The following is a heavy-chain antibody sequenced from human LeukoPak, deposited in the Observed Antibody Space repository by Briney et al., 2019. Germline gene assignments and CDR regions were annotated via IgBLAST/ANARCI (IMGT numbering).Heavy chain of an antibody. J-gene: IGHJ4*02. CDR2: ISSSSSYI. CDR1: GFTFSSYS. Sequence: GGSLRLSCAASGFTFSSYSMNWVRQAPGKGLEWVSSISSSSSYIYYADSVKGRFTISRDNAKNSLYLQMNSLRAGDTAVYYCARDSGPHGTFDYWGQGTLVTVSS. CDR3: ARDSGPHGTFDY. D-gene: IGHD6-19*01. V-gene: IGHV3-21*01.